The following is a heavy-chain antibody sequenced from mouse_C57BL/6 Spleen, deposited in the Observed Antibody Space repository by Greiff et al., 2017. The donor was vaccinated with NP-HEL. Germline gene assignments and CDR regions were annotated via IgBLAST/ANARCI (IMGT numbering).Heavy chain of an antibody. CDR3: TRDGGQLRLPFAY. CDR1: GYTFTSYW. J-gene: IGHJ3*01. V-gene: IGHV1-5*01. D-gene: IGHD3-2*02. CDR2: IYPGNSDT. Sequence: VQLQQSGTVLARPGASVKMSCKTSGYTFTSYWMHWVKQRPGQGLEWIGAIYPGNSDTSYNQKFKGKAKLTAVTSASTAYMELSSLTNEDSAVYYCTRDGGQLRLPFAYWGQGTLVTVSA.